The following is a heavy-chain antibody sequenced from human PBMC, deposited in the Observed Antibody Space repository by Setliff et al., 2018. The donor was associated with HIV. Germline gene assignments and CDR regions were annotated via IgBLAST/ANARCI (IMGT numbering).Heavy chain of an antibody. J-gene: IGHJ5*02. Sequence: GVLRLSCAISGFTFSSYTMHWVRQAPGKGLEWVSSISSSSNSIYYTDSVKGRFTISSDNAKNSLYLQMNSLRLEDTAVYYCARGQIGYGDYALNWFDPWGQGTLVTVSS. CDR3: ARGQIGYGDYALNWFDP. CDR1: GFTFSSYT. V-gene: IGHV3-21*01. CDR2: ISSSSNSI. D-gene: IGHD4-17*01.